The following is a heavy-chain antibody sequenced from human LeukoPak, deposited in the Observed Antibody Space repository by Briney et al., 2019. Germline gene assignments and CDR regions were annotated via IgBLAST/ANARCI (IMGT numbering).Heavy chain of an antibody. CDR3: AKFQGFGDRGYYYYGMDV. Sequence: TGGSLRLSCAASGFTFSSYAMSWVRQAPGKGLEWVSAISGSGGSTYYADSVKGRFTISRDNSKHTLYLQMNSLRAEDTAVYYRAKFQGFGDRGYYYYGMDVWGQGTTVTVSS. D-gene: IGHD3-10*01. V-gene: IGHV3-23*01. CDR2: ISGSGGST. CDR1: GFTFSSYA. J-gene: IGHJ6*02.